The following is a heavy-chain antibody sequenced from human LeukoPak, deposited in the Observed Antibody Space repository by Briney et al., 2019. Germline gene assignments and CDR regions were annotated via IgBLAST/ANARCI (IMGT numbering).Heavy chain of an antibody. CDR2: IYTSGST. D-gene: IGHD6-13*01. J-gene: IGHJ4*02. V-gene: IGHV4-61*02. Sequence: SQTLSLTCTVSGGSISGGSYYWSWIRQPAGKGLEWIGRIYTSGSTNCNPSLKSRVTISVDTSKNQFSLKLSSVTAADTAVYYCASGYGGIAAAGHLLDDYWGQGTLVTVSS. CDR3: ASGYGGIAAAGHLLDDY. CDR1: GGSISGGSYY.